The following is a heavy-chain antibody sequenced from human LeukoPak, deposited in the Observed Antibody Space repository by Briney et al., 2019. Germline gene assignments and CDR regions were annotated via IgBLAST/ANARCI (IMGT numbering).Heavy chain of an antibody. CDR2: IYYSGST. CDR3: ARRARGWLPAAIDY. CDR1: GGSISSSSYY. V-gene: IGHV4-39*01. J-gene: IGHJ4*02. D-gene: IGHD2-2*01. Sequence: SETLSLTCTVSGGSISSSSYYWGRIRQPPGKGLEWIGSIYYSGSTCYNPSLKSRVTISVDTSKNQFSLKLSSVTAADTAVYYCARRARGWLPAAIDYWGQGTLATVSS.